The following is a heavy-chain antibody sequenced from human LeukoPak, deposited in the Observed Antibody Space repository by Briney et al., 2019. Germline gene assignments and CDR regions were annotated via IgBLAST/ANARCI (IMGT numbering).Heavy chain of an antibody. CDR2: ISGSGGST. CDR3: AKGDKPVIAMVKFDY. V-gene: IGHV3-23*01. Sequence: GGSLRLSCAASGFTFSSYGMSWVRQAPGKGLEWVSAISGSGGSTYYADSVKGRFTISRDNSKNTLYMQMNSLRAEDTAVYYCAKGDKPVIAMVKFDYWGQGTLVTVSS. D-gene: IGHD5-18*01. J-gene: IGHJ4*02. CDR1: GFTFSSYG.